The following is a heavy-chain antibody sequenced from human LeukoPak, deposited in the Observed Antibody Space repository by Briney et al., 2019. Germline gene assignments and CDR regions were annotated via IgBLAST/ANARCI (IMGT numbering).Heavy chain of an antibody. Sequence: PSETLSLTCTVSGGSISSYYWSWIRQPAGKGLEWIGRIYTSGSTNYNPSLKSRVTMSVDTSKNQFSLKLSSVTAADTAVYYCARDSDDYGDYESYMDVWGKGTTVTISS. CDR2: IYTSGST. J-gene: IGHJ6*03. D-gene: IGHD4-17*01. CDR1: GGSISSYY. CDR3: ARDSDDYGDYESYMDV. V-gene: IGHV4-4*07.